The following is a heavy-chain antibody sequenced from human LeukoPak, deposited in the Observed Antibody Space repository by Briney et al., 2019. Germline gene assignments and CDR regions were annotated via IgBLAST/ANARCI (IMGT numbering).Heavy chain of an antibody. CDR3: ASETCGGDSYRYWYFDL. CDR2: IYYSGST. Sequence: PSETLSLTCTVTGGSVISGRYYWSWIRQPPGKGLEWIGSIYYSGSTYYNPSLKSRVTISVDTSKNQFSLKLSSVTAADTAVYYCASETCGGDSYRYWYFDLWGRGTLVTVSS. V-gene: IGHV4-39*01. D-gene: IGHD2-21*02. CDR1: GGSVISGRYY. J-gene: IGHJ2*01.